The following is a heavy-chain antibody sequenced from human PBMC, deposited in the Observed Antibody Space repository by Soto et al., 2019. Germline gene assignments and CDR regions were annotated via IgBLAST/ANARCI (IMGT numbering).Heavy chain of an antibody. CDR2: ISAYNGNT. V-gene: IGHV1-18*01. CDR1: GYTFSSYA. Sequence: QVQLVQSGAEVKKPGASVKVYCKASGYTFSSYAFSWVRQAPGQGLEWMGWISAYNGNTNNAKKFQGRVTMTTDTSTSTAYMELRSLRSDDTAVYYCASDVTPPDYWVQGTLVTVSS. J-gene: IGHJ4*02. CDR3: ASDVTPPDY.